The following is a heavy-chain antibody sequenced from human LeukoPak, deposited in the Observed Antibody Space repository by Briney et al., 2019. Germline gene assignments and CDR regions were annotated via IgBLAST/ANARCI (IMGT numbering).Heavy chain of an antibody. CDR3: ARRVGYCSSTSCHQPGAYYYYGMDV. D-gene: IGHD2-2*01. V-gene: IGHV4-30-2*01. Sequence: PSQTLSLTCAVSGGSISSGGYSWSWIRQPPGKGLEWIGYIYHSGSTYYNPSLKSRVTISVDRSKNQFSLKLSSVTAADTAVYYCARRVGYCSSTSCHQPGAYYYYGMDVWGQGTTVTVSS. CDR1: GGSISSGGYS. J-gene: IGHJ6*02. CDR2: IYHSGST.